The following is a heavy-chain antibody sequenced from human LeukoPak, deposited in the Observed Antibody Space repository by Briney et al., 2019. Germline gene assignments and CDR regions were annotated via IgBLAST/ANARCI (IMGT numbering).Heavy chain of an antibody. CDR3: ARISGGSDY. Sequence: PGGSLRLSCAASGFTFSSYCMNWVRQAPGKGLVWVSRINSDGSSTSYADSVKGRFTISRDNAKNTLYLQMNSRRGEDTAVYYCARISGGSDYWGQGTLVTVSS. CDR2: INSDGSST. V-gene: IGHV3-74*01. J-gene: IGHJ4*02. CDR1: GFTFSSYC. D-gene: IGHD2-15*01.